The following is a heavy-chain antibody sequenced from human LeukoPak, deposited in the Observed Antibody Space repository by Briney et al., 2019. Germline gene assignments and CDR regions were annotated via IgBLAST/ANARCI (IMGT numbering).Heavy chain of an antibody. Sequence: GVPLRLPCAASGFTFNRYGMHWVRQAPGKGLEWGAVISYDRSNKYYTVSVKGRFTISRDNSKNTLYLQMNSLRAEDTGVYYCAKGSDILTGYSDGVFDYWGQGTLVSVSS. J-gene: IGHJ4*02. CDR1: GFTFNRYG. V-gene: IGHV3-30*18. CDR2: ISYDRSNK. D-gene: IGHD3-9*01. CDR3: AKGSDILTGYSDGVFDY.